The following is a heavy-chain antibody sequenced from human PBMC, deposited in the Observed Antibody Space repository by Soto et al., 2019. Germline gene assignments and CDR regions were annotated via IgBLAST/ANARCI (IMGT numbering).Heavy chain of an antibody. D-gene: IGHD5-18*01. CDR3: ARHPGYGLYYFDY. CDR1: GGSGSSTNW. Sequence: PSETLSLTCAVSGGSGSSTNWWSWVRQSPGKGLEWIGIIYYSGSTYYNPSLKSRVTISVDTSKNQFPLKLSSVTAADTAVYYCARHPGYGLYYFDYWGQGTLVTVSS. CDR2: IYYSGST. J-gene: IGHJ4*02. V-gene: IGHV4-39*01.